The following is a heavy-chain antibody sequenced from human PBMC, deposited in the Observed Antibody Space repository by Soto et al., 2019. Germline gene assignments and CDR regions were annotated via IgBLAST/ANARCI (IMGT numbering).Heavy chain of an antibody. J-gene: IGHJ6*02. D-gene: IGHD2-15*01. Sequence: VASVKVSCKASGYTFTSYYMHWVRQAPGQGLEWMGIINPSGGSTSYAQKFQGRVTMTRDTSTSTVYMELSGLRSEDTAVYYCARSHRVLGCSGGSCPKYYYYYGMDVWGQGTTVTVSS. V-gene: IGHV1-46*01. CDR3: ARSHRVLGCSGGSCPKYYYYYGMDV. CDR2: INPSGGST. CDR1: GYTFTSYY.